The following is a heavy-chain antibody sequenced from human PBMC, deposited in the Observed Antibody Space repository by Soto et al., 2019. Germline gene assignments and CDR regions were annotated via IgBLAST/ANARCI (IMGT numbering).Heavy chain of an antibody. CDR3: AREAAAATYPANWFDP. Sequence: SVKVSCKASGGTFSSYAIRWVRQAPGQGLEWMGGIIPIFGTANYAQKFQGRVTITADESTSTAYMELSSLRSEDTAVYYCAREAAAATYPANWFDPWGQGTLVTVSS. CDR1: GGTFSSYA. CDR2: IIPIFGTA. V-gene: IGHV1-69*13. J-gene: IGHJ5*02. D-gene: IGHD6-13*01.